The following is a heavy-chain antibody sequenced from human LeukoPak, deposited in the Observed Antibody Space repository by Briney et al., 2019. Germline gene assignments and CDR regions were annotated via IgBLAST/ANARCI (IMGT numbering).Heavy chain of an antibody. CDR2: VYHNGHS. Sequence: SETLSLTRNVSGGSFSDNYWNWIRHLPGKGLEWIGYVYHNGHSDYNPSLKRRVTISVDTSTNQLALNMISVTAAHTPVCYCASLGYCNGWLDSWGHGSLVIVSS. CDR1: GGSFSDNY. V-gene: IGHV4-59*01. J-gene: IGHJ5*01. D-gene: IGHD2-15*01. CDR3: ASLGYCNGWLDS.